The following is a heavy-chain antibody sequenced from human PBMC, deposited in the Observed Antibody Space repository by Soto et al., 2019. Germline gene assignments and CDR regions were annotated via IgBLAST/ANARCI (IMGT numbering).Heavy chain of an antibody. V-gene: IGHV1-3*01. CDR2: INGGNGKK. Sequence: GASVKVSCKTSGYTFTYYAIHWVRQAPGQGLEWMGWINGGNGKKKYSEKFQGRVTITRDTSADTAHMELSSLRSEDTAIYYCAKSAVTAQNWYFDLWGRGTLVTVSS. J-gene: IGHJ2*01. CDR1: GYTFTYYA. CDR3: AKSAVTAQNWYFDL. D-gene: IGHD2-21*02.